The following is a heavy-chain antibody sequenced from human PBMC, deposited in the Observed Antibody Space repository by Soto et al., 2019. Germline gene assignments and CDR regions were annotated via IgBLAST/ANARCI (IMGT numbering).Heavy chain of an antibody. Sequence: SSETLSLTCTVSGDSISSGDYYWSWIRQPPGKGLEWIGYIYYSGSTSYNPSLKSRVTISVDTSKNQFSLKLSSVTAADTAVYYCARRHGPFDFWGQGTLVTVSS. CDR1: GDSISSGDYY. J-gene: IGHJ4*02. CDR2: IYYSGST. CDR3: ARRHGPFDF. V-gene: IGHV4-61*08.